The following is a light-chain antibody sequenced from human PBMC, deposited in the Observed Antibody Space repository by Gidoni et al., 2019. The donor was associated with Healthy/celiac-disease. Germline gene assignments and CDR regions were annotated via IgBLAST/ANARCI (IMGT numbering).Light chain of an antibody. CDR3: QQSYSTLPYT. V-gene: IGKV1-39*01. CDR1: QSISSY. Sequence: IQMTQSPSSLSASVGDRVTITCRASQSISSYLNWYQQKPGKAPKLLIYAASSLQSGVPSRFSGSGSGTDFTITISSRQQEDVATYYCQQSYSTLPYTFGQGTKLEIK. J-gene: IGKJ2*01. CDR2: AAS.